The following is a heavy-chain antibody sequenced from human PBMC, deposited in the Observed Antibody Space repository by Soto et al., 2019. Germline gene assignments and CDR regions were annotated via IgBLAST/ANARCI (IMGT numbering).Heavy chain of an antibody. D-gene: IGHD3-22*01. CDR2: IIPIFGTA. J-gene: IGHJ4*02. CDR3: ARASLGYYDSSGYYPIDY. V-gene: IGHV1-69*01. Sequence: QVQLVQSGAEVKKPGSSVKVSCKASGGTFSSYAISWVRQAPGQGLEWMGGIIPIFGTANYAQKFQGRVTIIADESTSTAYMELSNLRSEDTAVYYCARASLGYYDSSGYYPIDYWGQGTLVTVSS. CDR1: GGTFSSYA.